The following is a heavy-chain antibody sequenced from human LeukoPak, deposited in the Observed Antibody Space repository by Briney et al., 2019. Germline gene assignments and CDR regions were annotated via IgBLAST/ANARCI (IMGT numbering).Heavy chain of an antibody. CDR1: GGSLSSYY. J-gene: IGHJ6*03. Sequence: SETLSLTCAVSGGSLSSYYWSWIRQPAGEGLEWIGRIYTSGSTHYNPSLKRRVTMSVAKSKSQFSLKLSSVTAADTAVYYCAREQRDCSGGSCYSDYYYYMDVCGKGTTVTVSS. CDR2: IYTSGST. CDR3: AREQRDCSGGSCYSDYYYYMDV. D-gene: IGHD2-15*01. V-gene: IGHV4-4*07.